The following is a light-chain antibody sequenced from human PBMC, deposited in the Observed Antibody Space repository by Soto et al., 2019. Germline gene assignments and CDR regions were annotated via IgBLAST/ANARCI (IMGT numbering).Light chain of an antibody. V-gene: IGKV1-33*01. J-gene: IGKJ5*01. CDR3: QQYENIPP. CDR2: DAS. Sequence: DIQMTQSPSSLSASVGDRVTITCQASQNINNYLNWYQKKPGRAPKLLIYDASNLEAGVPSSFRGSGSGTDFTFNISRLQPEDIATYYCQQYENIPPFRQGTRLEIX. CDR1: QNINNY.